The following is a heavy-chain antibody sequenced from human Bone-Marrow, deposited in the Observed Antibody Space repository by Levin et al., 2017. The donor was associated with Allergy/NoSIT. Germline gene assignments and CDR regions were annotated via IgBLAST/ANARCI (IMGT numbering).Heavy chain of an antibody. CDR3: ARDETFNSWHTGWFDP. D-gene: IGHD6-13*01. J-gene: IGHJ5*02. V-gene: IGHV4-61*02. Sequence: SQTLSLPCPVSCDPLHNTNHYWSWIRQPAGKGLEWIGRMFAGGAATYNRSLRSRVTISIDTSKNQFSLQLTSVTAADTAVYYCARDETFNSWHTGWFDPWGQGTLVTVSS. CDR1: CDPLHNTNHY. CDR2: MFAGGAA.